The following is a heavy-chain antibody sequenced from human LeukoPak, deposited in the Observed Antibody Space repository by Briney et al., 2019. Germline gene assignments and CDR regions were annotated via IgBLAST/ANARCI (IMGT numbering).Heavy chain of an antibody. J-gene: IGHJ4*02. Sequence: PGGSLRLSCAASGFTFSSYGMHWVRQAPGKGLEWVAVISFDGTNKFYADSVKGRFTISRDNSKKTVYLQMNSLRAEDAAVYYCARSSTGWYFLYWGQGTLVTVSS. CDR3: ARSSTGWYFLY. CDR1: GFTFSSYG. V-gene: IGHV3-30*03. D-gene: IGHD6-19*01. CDR2: ISFDGTNK.